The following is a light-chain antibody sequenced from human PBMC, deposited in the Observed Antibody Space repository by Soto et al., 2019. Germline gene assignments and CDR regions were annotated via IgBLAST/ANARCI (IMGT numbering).Light chain of an antibody. J-gene: IGKJ2*01. CDR1: QRLSTY. Sequence: DIVLTQSPATLSLSPGERATLSCGASQRLSTYIAWYQQKPGQAPRLLIYDTSKRATGAPTRFSGSGSGTDFTLTISSLEPEDFALYYCQQRSTWPPGYTFGQGTKLEIK. CDR3: QQRSTWPPGYT. CDR2: DTS. V-gene: IGKV3-11*01.